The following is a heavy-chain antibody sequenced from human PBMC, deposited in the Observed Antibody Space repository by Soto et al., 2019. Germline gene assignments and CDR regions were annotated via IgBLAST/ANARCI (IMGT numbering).Heavy chain of an antibody. CDR2: ISSSSSTI. J-gene: IGHJ4*02. CDR3: ASRQYSSSWFVDY. Sequence: GGSLRLSCAASGFTFSSYSMNWVRQAPGKGLEWVSYISSSSSTIYYADSVKGRFTISRDNAKNSLYLQMNSLIAEDTAVYYCASRQYSSSWFVDYWGQGTLVTVSA. CDR1: GFTFSSYS. D-gene: IGHD6-13*01. V-gene: IGHV3-48*04.